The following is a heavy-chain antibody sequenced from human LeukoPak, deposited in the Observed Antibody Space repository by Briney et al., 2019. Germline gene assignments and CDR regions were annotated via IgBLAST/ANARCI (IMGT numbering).Heavy chain of an antibody. D-gene: IGHD5-18*01. J-gene: IGHJ3*02. V-gene: IGHV4-4*02. CDR2: VYHSGST. CDR1: GGSISSNNW. CDR3: ARLALWSPFDAFDI. Sequence: SGTLSLTCAVSGGSISSNNWWNWVRQTPGKGLEWIGEVYHSGSTNYNPSLKSRVTISVDTSKNQFSLKLSSVTAADTAVYYCARLALWSPFDAFDIWGQGTMVTVSS.